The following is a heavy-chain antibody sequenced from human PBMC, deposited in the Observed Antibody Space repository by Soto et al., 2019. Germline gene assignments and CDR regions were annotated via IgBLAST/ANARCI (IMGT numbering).Heavy chain of an antibody. CDR3: SSILAGDTRNSGFDY. Sequence: PSETLSLTCTFSVVAINNVCYFWCFIRQPPGKGLEWLGSVHYIVGTYYNSSLMGRLSISLDTSRNHFSLNLISVTAADKAVYYCSSILAGDTRNSGFDYWGQGSMVTVSS. D-gene: IGHD2-21*02. CDR2: VHYIVGT. V-gene: IGHV4-39*02. J-gene: IGHJ4*02. CDR1: VVAINNVCYF.